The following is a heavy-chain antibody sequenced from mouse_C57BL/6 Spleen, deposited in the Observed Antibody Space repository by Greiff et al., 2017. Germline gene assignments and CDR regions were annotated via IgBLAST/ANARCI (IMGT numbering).Heavy chain of an antibody. CDR3: ARFTTEDYFDY. CDR2: IHPNSGST. Sequence: QVQLQQPGAELVKPGASVKLSCKASGYTFTSYWMHWVKQRPGQGLEWIGMIHPNSGSTNYNEKFKSKATLTVDKSSSTAYMQLSSLTSEDSAVYCCARFTTEDYFDYWGQGTTLTVSS. J-gene: IGHJ2*01. D-gene: IGHD1-1*01. V-gene: IGHV1-64*01. CDR1: GYTFTSYW.